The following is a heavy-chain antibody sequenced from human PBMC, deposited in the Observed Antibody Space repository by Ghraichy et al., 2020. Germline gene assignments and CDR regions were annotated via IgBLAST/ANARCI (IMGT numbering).Heavy chain of an antibody. CDR2: IYYSGST. CDR1: GGSISSYY. V-gene: IGHV4-59*01. Sequence: SETLSLTCTVSGGSISSYYWSWIRQPPGKGLEWIGYIYYSGSTNYNPSLKSRVTISVDTSKNQFSLKLSSVTAADTAVYYCASGTVPPLAYYYYYGMDVWGQGTTVTVSS. D-gene: IGHD4-11*01. J-gene: IGHJ6*02. CDR3: ASGTVPPLAYYYYYGMDV.